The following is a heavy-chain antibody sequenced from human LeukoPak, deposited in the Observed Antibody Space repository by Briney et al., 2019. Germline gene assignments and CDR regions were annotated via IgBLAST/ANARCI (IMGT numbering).Heavy chain of an antibody. V-gene: IGHV3-53*01. J-gene: IGHJ6*02. Sequence: AGGSLRLSCAASGFTVSNNYMNWVRQAPGKGLEWVSVIYGGGNIYYADSVKGRFTISRDNSKNTLYLQMNSLRAEDTAVYYCARGIVVVPAALYVGYYYGMDVWGQGTTVTVSS. CDR2: IYGGGNI. CDR3: ARGIVVVPAALYVGYYYGMDV. CDR1: GFTVSNNY. D-gene: IGHD2-2*01.